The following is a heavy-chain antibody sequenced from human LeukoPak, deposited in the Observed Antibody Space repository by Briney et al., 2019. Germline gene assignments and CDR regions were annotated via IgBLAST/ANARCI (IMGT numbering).Heavy chain of an antibody. Sequence: SETLSLTCTISGGSVSDYYWSWIRQPPGKGLEWFGYVYDSGTTNYNPSLKSRVTISVDTSKNQFSLKLSSVTAADTAVYYCARVSWFPGTSYYYMDVWDKGTTVTVSS. CDR1: GGSVSDYY. V-gene: IGHV4-59*02. J-gene: IGHJ6*03. D-gene: IGHD1-1*01. CDR3: ARVSWFPGTSYYYMDV. CDR2: VYDSGTT.